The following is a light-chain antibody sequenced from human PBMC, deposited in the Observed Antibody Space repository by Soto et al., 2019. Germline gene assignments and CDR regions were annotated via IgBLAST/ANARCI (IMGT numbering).Light chain of an antibody. Sequence: EIVLTQSPGTLSLSPGERATLSCRASQSVSSNYLAWYQQKPGQAPRLLIYDASSRATGIPDRFSGSGSGTDFTLTINRLEPEDFAVYYCQHYGSSPTTFGQGTKFEIK. CDR1: QSVSSNY. CDR2: DAS. CDR3: QHYGSSPTT. J-gene: IGKJ1*01. V-gene: IGKV3-20*01.